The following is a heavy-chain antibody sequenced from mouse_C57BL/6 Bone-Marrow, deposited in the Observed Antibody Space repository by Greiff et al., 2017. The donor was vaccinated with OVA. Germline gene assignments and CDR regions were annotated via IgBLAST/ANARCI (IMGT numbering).Heavy chain of an antibody. CDR1: GFNIKDDY. CDR3: TLLLFAY. Sequence: EVKVVESGAELVRPGASVKLSCTASGFNIKDDYMHWVKQRPEQGLEWIGWIDPENGDTEYASKFQGKATITADTSSNTAYLQLSSLTSEDTAVYYCTLLLFAYWGQGTLVTVSA. V-gene: IGHV14-4*01. D-gene: IGHD1-1*01. J-gene: IGHJ3*01. CDR2: IDPENGDT.